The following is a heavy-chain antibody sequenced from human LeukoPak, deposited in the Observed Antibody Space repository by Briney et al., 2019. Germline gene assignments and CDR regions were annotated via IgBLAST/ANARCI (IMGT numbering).Heavy chain of an antibody. D-gene: IGHD2-2*01. CDR3: AALRGCTRTSCPSGT. J-gene: IGHJ5*02. CDR2: ISSSSSYI. V-gene: IGHV3-21*01. CDR1: GFTFSSYS. Sequence: GGSLRLSCAASGFTFSSYSMNWVRQAPGKGLEWVSSISSSSSYIYYADSVKGRFTISRDNAKNSLYLQMNSLRAEDTAVYYCAALRGCTRTSCPSGTWGQGTLVTVSS.